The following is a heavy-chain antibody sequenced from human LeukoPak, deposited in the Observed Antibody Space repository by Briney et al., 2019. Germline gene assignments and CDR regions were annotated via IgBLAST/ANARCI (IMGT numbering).Heavy chain of an antibody. CDR3: ALLGIAAAGTRSWFDP. CDR2: INPNSGGT. V-gene: IGHV1-2*02. Sequence: ASVKVSCKASGYTFTGYYMHWVRQAPGQGLEWMGWINPNSGGTDYARKFQGRVTMTRDTSISTAYMELSRLRSDDTAVYYCALLGIAAAGTRSWFDPWGQGTLVTVSS. J-gene: IGHJ5*02. D-gene: IGHD6-13*01. CDR1: GYTFTGYY.